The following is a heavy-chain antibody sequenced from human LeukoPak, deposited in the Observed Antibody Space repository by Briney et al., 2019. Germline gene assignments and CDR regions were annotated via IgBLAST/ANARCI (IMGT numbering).Heavy chain of an antibody. CDR3: ARYGSGSYSFNY. CDR1: GYTFTVYY. Sequence: ASVKVSFKASGYTFTVYYMHWVRQAPGQGLEWMGRINPNSGGTNYAQKFQGRVTMTRDTSISTAYMELSRLRSDDTAVYYCARYGSGSYSFNYWGQGTLVTVSS. D-gene: IGHD3-10*01. V-gene: IGHV1-2*06. J-gene: IGHJ4*02. CDR2: INPNSGGT.